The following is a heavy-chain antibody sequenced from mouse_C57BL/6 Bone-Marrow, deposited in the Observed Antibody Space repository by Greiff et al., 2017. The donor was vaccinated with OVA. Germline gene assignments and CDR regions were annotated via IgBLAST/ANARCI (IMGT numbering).Heavy chain of an antibody. D-gene: IGHD1-1*01. CDR2: IYPRSGNT. J-gene: IGHJ2*01. CDR1: GYTFTSYG. Sequence: QVQLQHSGAELARPGASVKLSCKASGYTFTSYGISWVKQRTGQGLEWIGEIYPRSGNTYYNEKFKGKATLTADKSSSTAYMELRSLTSEDSAVYFCPTVVATWRYFDYWGQGTTLTVSS. V-gene: IGHV1-81*01. CDR3: PTVVATWRYFDY.